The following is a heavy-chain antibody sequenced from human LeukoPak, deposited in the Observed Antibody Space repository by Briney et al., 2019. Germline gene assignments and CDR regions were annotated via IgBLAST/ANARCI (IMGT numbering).Heavy chain of an antibody. D-gene: IGHD3-10*01. CDR2: IYYSGST. CDR1: GGSISSSSYY. V-gene: IGHV4-39*01. J-gene: IGHJ3*02. Sequence: SETLSLTCTVSGGSISSSSYYWGWIRQPPGKGLEWIGSIYYSGSTYYNPSLKSRVTISVDTSKNQFSLKLSSVTAADTAVYYCASHWASLIGDQDAFDIWGQGTMVTVSS. CDR3: ASHWASLIGDQDAFDI.